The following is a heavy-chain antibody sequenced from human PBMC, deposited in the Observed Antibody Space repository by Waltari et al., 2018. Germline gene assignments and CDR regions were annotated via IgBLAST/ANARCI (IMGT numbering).Heavy chain of an antibody. Sequence: QVQLVQSGAGVKRPGASVTVSCRAYGYACTSYDMHWVRQAPGQGLEWMGWIHPNSGNTYYAQKFQGRVTMTRDTSITTAFMDLSRLRSDDTAVYYCARSYQSGSYWDYWGQGTLVTVSS. CDR3: ARSYQSGSYWDY. J-gene: IGHJ4*02. V-gene: IGHV1-2*02. CDR2: IHPNSGNT. CDR1: GYACTSYD. D-gene: IGHD1-26*01.